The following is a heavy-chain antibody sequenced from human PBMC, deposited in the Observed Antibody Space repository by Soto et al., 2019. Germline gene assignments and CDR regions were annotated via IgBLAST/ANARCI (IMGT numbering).Heavy chain of an antibody. CDR2: ISAYNGNT. D-gene: IGHD2-15*01. Sequence: ASVKVSCKASGYTFTSYGISWVRQAPGQGLEWMGWISAYNGNTNYAQKFQGRVTITADKSTSTAYMELSSLRSEDTAVYYCASSPVYCSGGSCRGYFQHWGQGTLVTVSS. CDR3: ASSPVYCSGGSCRGYFQH. J-gene: IGHJ1*01. CDR1: GYTFTSYG. V-gene: IGHV1-18*01.